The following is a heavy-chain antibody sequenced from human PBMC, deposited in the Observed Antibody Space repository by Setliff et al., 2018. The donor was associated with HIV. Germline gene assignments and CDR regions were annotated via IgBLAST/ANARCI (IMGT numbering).Heavy chain of an antibody. D-gene: IGHD4-17*01. J-gene: IGHJ4*02. CDR3: ASAAAGNTGPFDL. Sequence: PSETLSLTCTVSDSGTYYWRWIRQPAGKGLEWIGRVSSRGDANYNPSLKSRVPMSVDTSKNQFSLKLTSVTASDTAVYYCASAAAGNTGPFDLWGQGSPVTVSS. CDR1: DSGTYY. CDR2: VSSRGDA. V-gene: IGHV4-4*07.